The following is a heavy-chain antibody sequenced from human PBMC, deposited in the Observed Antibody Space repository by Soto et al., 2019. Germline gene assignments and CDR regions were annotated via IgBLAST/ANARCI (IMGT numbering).Heavy chain of an antibody. CDR2: IKQDGSEK. V-gene: IGHV3-7*03. CDR1: GFTFSSYW. Sequence: GGSLRLSCAASGFTFSSYWMSWVRQAPGKGLEWVANIKQDGSEKYYVDSVKGRFTISRDNAKNSLYLQMNSLRAEDTAVYYCARDGGDGSYPGDYYYYMDVWGKGTTVTVSS. CDR3: ARDGGDGSYPGDYYYYMDV. D-gene: IGHD1-26*01. J-gene: IGHJ6*03.